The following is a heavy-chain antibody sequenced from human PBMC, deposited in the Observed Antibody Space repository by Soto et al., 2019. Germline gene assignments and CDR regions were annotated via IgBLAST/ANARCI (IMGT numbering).Heavy chain of an antibody. CDR2: MYPGGGT. D-gene: IGHD3-10*01. Sequence: EVQLVESGGALVQPGGSLRLSCAASGFTVSNNYMTWVRQAPGKGLECVSLMYPGGGTYYADSVKGRFSISRDNSKNTVYLQMNSLRVEDTAVYYCATVGGVWGQGTLVTVSS. CDR1: GFTVSNNY. V-gene: IGHV3-66*01. CDR3: ATVGGV. J-gene: IGHJ4*02.